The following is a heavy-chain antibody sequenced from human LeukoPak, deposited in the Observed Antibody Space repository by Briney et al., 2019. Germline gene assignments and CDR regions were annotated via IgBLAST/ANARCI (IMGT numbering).Heavy chain of an antibody. CDR3: AKGGLIAYFDY. J-gene: IGHJ4*02. D-gene: IGHD3-16*02. Sequence: GGSLRLSCAASGLTFSSYAISWVRQAPGKGLEWVSAISGSDDSTYYAGSVKGRFTISRDNSKNTLYLQMDSLRAEDTALYYCAKGGLIAYFDYWGQGTLVTVSS. CDR2: ISGSDDST. CDR1: GLTFSSYA. V-gene: IGHV3-23*01.